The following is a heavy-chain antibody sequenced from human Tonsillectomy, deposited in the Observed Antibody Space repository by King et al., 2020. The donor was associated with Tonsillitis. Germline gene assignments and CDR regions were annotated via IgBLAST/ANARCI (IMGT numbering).Heavy chain of an antibody. J-gene: IGHJ3*02. CDR3: TRDLVDTAMVAAFDI. Sequence: VQLVESGGGLVQPGRSLRLSCTASGFTSGDYAMSWVRQAPGKGLKWVGFIRSKANGGTTEYAASVKGRFTISRHDSKSIAYLQMNSLKAEDTAVYYCTRDLVDTAMVAAFDIWGQGTMVTVSS. CDR2: IRSKANGGTT. D-gene: IGHD5-18*01. CDR1: GFTSGDYA. V-gene: IGHV3-49*04.